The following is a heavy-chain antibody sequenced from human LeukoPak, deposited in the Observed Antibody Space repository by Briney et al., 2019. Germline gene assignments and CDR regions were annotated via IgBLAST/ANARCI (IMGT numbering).Heavy chain of an antibody. V-gene: IGHV3-33*01. CDR3: AREGLMVGYFDY. D-gene: IGHD4/OR15-4a*01. J-gene: IGHJ4*02. CDR1: GFTFSSYG. CDR2: IWYDGSNK. Sequence: GGSLRLSCAASGFTFSSYGMHWVRQAPGKGLEWVAVIWYDGSNKYYADAEKGRFTISRDNSKNTLYLQMNSLRAEDTAVYYCAREGLMVGYFDYWGQGTLVTVSS.